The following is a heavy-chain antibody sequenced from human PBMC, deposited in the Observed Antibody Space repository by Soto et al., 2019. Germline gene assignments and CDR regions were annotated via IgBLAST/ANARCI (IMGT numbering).Heavy chain of an antibody. D-gene: IGHD1-1*01. CDR3: ARHYPIGNNWNYYDF. Sequence: SETLSLTCTVSDDSISTYYWGWIRQPPGKGLEWIGYIFYTGTTKYNPSLKSRVTISLDTSKNQFSLKLSSVTAADTAVYYCARHYPIGNNWNYYDFPGQGTLVTVSS. J-gene: IGHJ4*02. CDR1: DDSISTYY. CDR2: IFYTGTT. V-gene: IGHV4-59*01.